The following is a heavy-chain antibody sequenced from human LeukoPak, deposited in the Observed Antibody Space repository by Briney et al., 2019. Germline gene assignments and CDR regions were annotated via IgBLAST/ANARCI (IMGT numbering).Heavy chain of an antibody. Sequence: GGSLRLSCAASGFTFSSCAMSWVRQAPGKGLEWVSAISGSGGSTYYADSVKGRFTISRDNSKNTLYLQMNSLRAEDTAVYYCAKGGSGITMIVVVTTIDYWGQGTLVTVSS. D-gene: IGHD3-22*01. CDR3: AKGGSGITMIVVVTTIDY. CDR1: GFTFSSCA. CDR2: ISGSGGST. J-gene: IGHJ4*02. V-gene: IGHV3-23*01.